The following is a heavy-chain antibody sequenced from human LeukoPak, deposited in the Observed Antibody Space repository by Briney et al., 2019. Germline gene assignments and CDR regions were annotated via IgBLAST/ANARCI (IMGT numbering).Heavy chain of an antibody. J-gene: IGHJ2*01. CDR2: IYTSGST. Sequence: PSETLSLTCTVSGGSISSYYCSGIRQPPGKGLEWIGYIYTSGSTNYNPSLKSRVTISVYTSKNQFSLKLSSVTAADTAVYYCARHVKRYFDWSDWYFDPWGRGTLVTVSS. V-gene: IGHV4-4*09. CDR3: ARHVKRYFDWSDWYFDP. CDR1: GGSISSYY. D-gene: IGHD3-9*01.